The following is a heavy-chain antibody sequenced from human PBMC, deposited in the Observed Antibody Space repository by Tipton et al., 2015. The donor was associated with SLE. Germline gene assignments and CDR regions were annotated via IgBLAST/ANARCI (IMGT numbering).Heavy chain of an antibody. V-gene: IGHV4-59*11. CDR1: GGSISSHY. CDR2: IYYSGGT. D-gene: IGHD1-26*01. Sequence: TLSLTCTVSGGSISSHYWSWIRQPPGKGLEWIGYIYYSGGTNYDPSLRSRVTIPADTSKKQFSLKLSSVTAADTAVYYCARGRVSVWRDTWYGMDVWGQGTTVTVA. CDR3: ARGRVSVWRDTWYGMDV. J-gene: IGHJ6*02.